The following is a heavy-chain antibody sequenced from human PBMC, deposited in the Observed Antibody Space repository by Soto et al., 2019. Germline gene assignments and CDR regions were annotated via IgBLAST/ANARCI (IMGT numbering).Heavy chain of an antibody. CDR3: TRSHFPMTYNAGFDF. CDR1: GLTFSGHW. CDR2: IKPGGSET. J-gene: IGHJ4*02. V-gene: IGHV3-7*03. Sequence: GGSLRLSCAASGLTFSGHWMTWVRQTPGGGLQWVAAIKPGGSETFYVHSVKGRFTISRDNARNSLFLQMDSLRAEDTAVYYCTRSHFPMTYNAGFDFWGQGTLVTVSS. D-gene: IGHD3-10*01.